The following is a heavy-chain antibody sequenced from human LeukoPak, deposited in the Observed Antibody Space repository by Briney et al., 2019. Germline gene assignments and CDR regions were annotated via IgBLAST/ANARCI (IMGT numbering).Heavy chain of an antibody. CDR2: IWCDGSNK. CDR1: GFTFSNYG. CDR3: AKDYSGSYQYFQH. J-gene: IGHJ1*01. V-gene: IGHV3-33*06. D-gene: IGHD1-26*01. Sequence: GGSLRLSCAASGFTFSNYGMHWVRQAPGKGLEWVALIWCDGSNKFYADSVKGRFTISRDNSRGTLYLQMSSLRAEDTAMYYCAKDYSGSYQYFQHWGQGTLVTVSA.